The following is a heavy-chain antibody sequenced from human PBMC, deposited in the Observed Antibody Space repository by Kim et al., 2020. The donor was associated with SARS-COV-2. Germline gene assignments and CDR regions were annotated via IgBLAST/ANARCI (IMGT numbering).Heavy chain of an antibody. CDR1: GFTFGDYA. V-gene: IGHV3-49*03. CDR2: IRSKAYGGTT. J-gene: IGHJ4*02. CDR3: TRDMAWGGPVPFDY. Sequence: GGSLRLSCTASGFTFGDYAMSWFRQAPGKGLEWVGFIRSKAYGGTTEYAAPVKGRFTISRDDSKSIAYLQMNSLKTEDTAVYYCTRDMAWGGPVPFDYWGQGTLVTVSS. D-gene: IGHD3-10*01.